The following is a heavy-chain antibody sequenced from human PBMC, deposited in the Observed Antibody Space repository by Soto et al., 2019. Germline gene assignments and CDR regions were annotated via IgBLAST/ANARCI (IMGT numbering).Heavy chain of an antibody. D-gene: IGHD3-10*01. V-gene: IGHV3-30-3*01. J-gene: IGHJ6*02. CDR2: ISYDGSNK. CDR1: GFTFSSYA. CDR3: AREAGLWFGESGYYGMDV. Sequence: GGSLRLSCAASGFTFSSYAMHWVRRAPGKGLEWVAVISYDGSNKYYADSVKGRFTISRDNSKNTLYLQMNSLRAEDTAVYYCAREAGLWFGESGYYGMDVWGQGTTVTVSS.